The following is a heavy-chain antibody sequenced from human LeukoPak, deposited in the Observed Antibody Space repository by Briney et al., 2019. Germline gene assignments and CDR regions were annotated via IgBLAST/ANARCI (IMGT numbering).Heavy chain of an antibody. J-gene: IGHJ4*02. CDR2: INPNSGGT. V-gene: IGHV1-2*02. CDR1: GYTFTGYY. CDR3: AREWPHYGSGLGV. D-gene: IGHD3-10*01. Sequence: ASVKVSCKASGYTFTGYYMHWVRQAPGQGLKWMGWINPNSGGTNYAQKFQGRVTMTRDTSISTAYMELGRLRSDDTAVYYCAREWPHYGSGLGVWGQGTLVTVSS.